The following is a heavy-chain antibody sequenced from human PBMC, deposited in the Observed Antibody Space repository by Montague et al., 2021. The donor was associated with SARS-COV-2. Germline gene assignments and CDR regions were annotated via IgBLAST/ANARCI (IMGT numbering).Heavy chain of an antibody. V-gene: IGHV4-39*07. J-gene: IGHJ4*02. D-gene: IGHD4-11*01. Sequence: SETLSLTCSVSGDSIGSGTFHWAWIRQSPGKGLEWIGSIFYGGKTDYNPSLESRVSISMDTSKNAFSLSLHSVTAADTAVCFCAASGRRGYSNPFHHCGRGSLVTVSS. CDR3: AASGRRGYSNPFHH. CDR1: GDSIGSGTFH. CDR2: IFYGGKT.